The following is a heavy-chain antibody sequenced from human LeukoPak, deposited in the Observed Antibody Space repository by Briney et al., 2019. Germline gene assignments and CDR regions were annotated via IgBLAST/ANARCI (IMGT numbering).Heavy chain of an antibody. CDR1: GFTFSSYG. Sequence: GGSLRLSCAASGFTFSSYGMHWVRQAPGKGLEWVAFIRYDGKNNFYADSLKGRFTISRDNSKNTLYLQMNSLRAEDTAVYYCAKDATYYYDSSGYYENPYFDYWGQGTLVTVSS. CDR3: AKDATYYYDSSGYYENPYFDY. CDR2: IRYDGKNN. V-gene: IGHV3-30*02. J-gene: IGHJ4*02. D-gene: IGHD3-22*01.